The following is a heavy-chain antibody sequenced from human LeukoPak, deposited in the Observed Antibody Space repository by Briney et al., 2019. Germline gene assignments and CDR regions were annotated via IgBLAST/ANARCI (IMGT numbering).Heavy chain of an antibody. CDR2: IIPIFCTA. CDR3: ARVGRIVVVIGAFDI. D-gene: IGHD3-22*01. J-gene: IGHJ3*02. CDR1: GGTFSSYA. V-gene: IGHV1-69*13. Sequence: SVKVSCKASGGTFSSYAISWVRPAPGQGLEWMGGIIPIFCTANYAHKFQGRVTITADESTGTAYMELSSLRCEDTAVYYCARVGRIVVVIGAFDIWGQGTMVTVCS.